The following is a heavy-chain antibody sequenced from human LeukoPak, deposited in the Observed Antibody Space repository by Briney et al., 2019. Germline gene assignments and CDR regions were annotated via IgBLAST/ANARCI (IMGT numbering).Heavy chain of an antibody. CDR3: ARGFDS. J-gene: IGHJ4*02. V-gene: IGHV3-48*03. CDR2: ISSSGSII. CDR1: GFTFSIYE. Sequence: GGSLRLSCAAYGFTFSIYEMNWVRQAPGKGLEWLSYISSSGSIIYYADSVKGRFTVSRDKDKNSLFLQINSLRVEDTALYYCARGFDSWGQGTLVTVSS.